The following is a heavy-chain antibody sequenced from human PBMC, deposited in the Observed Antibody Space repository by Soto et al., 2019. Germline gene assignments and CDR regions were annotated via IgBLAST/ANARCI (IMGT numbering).Heavy chain of an antibody. CDR2: INQDGSDK. Sequence: PGGSLRLSCAASGFTFSTFSTYWMSWVRQAPGKGLEWVANINQDGSDKYYVDSVKGRFTISRDNAKNSLYLQMNSLRVEDTAVYYCARSSPLGPPGYWGQGTLVTVS. CDR1: GFTFSTFSTYW. V-gene: IGHV3-7*01. J-gene: IGHJ4*02. CDR3: ARSSPLGPPGY.